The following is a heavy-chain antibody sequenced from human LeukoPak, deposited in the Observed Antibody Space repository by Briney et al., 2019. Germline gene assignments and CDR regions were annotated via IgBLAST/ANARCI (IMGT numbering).Heavy chain of an antibody. CDR1: GFTFSSYA. J-gene: IGHJ5*02. Sequence: PGGSLRLSCAASGFTFSSYAMSWVRQAPGKGLEWVSAISGSGGSTYYADSVKGRFTISRDNSKNTLYLQMNSLRAEDTAVYYCARGLYYYDSSGYDWFDPWGQGTLVTVSS. CDR2: ISGSGGST. V-gene: IGHV3-23*01. CDR3: ARGLYYYDSSGYDWFDP. D-gene: IGHD3-22*01.